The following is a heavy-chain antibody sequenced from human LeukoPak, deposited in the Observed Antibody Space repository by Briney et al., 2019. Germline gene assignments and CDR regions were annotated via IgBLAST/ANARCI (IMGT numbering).Heavy chain of an antibody. CDR2: IRSKASSYAT. J-gene: IGHJ4*02. CDR3: TRGFSSHDLLFDS. D-gene: IGHD6-13*01. V-gene: IGHV3-73*01. Sequence: GGSLKLSCVASGFIFSGSAMNWVRQASGKGLEWVGRIRSKASSYATSYAESVTGRFTISRDGSKNTAYLQMNSLKTDDTAVYFCTRGFSSHDLLFDSWGQGTLVTVSS. CDR1: GFIFSGSA.